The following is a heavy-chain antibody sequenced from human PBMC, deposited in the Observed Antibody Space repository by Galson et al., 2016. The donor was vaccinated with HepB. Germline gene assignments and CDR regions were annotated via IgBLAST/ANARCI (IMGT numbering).Heavy chain of an antibody. D-gene: IGHD6-19*01. V-gene: IGHV3-7*03. CDR3: ATAVAGTSGWFDP. CDR1: GFPFSAYW. CDR2: IKQDGNER. Sequence: SLRLSCAASGFPFSAYWMSWVRQAPGKGLEWVANIKQDGNERYYVDSVKGRFTISRDNANNSLYLQMSRLRVEDTAVYYFATAVAGTSGWFDPWGQGTLVTVSS. J-gene: IGHJ5*02.